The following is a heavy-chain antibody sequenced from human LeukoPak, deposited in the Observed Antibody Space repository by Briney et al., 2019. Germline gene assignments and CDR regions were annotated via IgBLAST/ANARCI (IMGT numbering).Heavy chain of an antibody. Sequence: GGSLRLSCTASGFTFGDYAMSWFRQAPGKGLEWVGFIRSKAYGGTTEYAASVKGRFTISRDDSKSIAYLQMNSLRAEDTAVYYCAKDCGSYRTRDWFDPWGQGTLVTVSS. D-gene: IGHD1-26*01. J-gene: IGHJ5*02. V-gene: IGHV3-49*03. CDR3: AKDCGSYRTRDWFDP. CDR2: IRSKAYGGTT. CDR1: GFTFGDYA.